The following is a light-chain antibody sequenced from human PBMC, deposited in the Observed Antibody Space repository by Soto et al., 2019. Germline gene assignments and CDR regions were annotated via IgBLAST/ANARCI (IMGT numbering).Light chain of an antibody. Sequence: QSALTQPASVSGSPGQSITISCTGTSSDVGSYNLVSWYQQHPGKAPKLMFYEGSKRPSGVSNRVSGSKSGNTASLTISGLQAEEEADYYCCSYAGSLVFGGGTKLTVL. J-gene: IGLJ2*01. V-gene: IGLV2-23*01. CDR2: EGS. CDR3: CSYAGSLV. CDR1: SSDVGSYNL.